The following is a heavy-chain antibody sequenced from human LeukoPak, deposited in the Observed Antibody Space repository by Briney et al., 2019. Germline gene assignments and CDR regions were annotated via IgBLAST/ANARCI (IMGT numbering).Heavy chain of an antibody. CDR2: IIPILGIA. V-gene: IGHV1-69*04. J-gene: IGHJ3*02. Sequence: SVKVSCKASGGTFSSYAISWVRQAPGQGLEWMGRIIPILGIANYAQKFQGRVTITADKSTSTAYMELSSLRSEDTGVYYCARDISSGSYYPDAFDIWGQGTMVTVSS. CDR1: GGTFSSYA. D-gene: IGHD3-10*01. CDR3: ARDISSGSYYPDAFDI.